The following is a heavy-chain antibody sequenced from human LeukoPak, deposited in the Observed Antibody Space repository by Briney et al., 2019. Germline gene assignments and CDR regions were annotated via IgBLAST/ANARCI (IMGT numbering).Heavy chain of an antibody. J-gene: IGHJ6*02. CDR2: NIPIFGTA. D-gene: IGHD2-2*01. Sequence: SVTVSCKASGGTFSSYAISWVRQPPGQGLEGKGGNIPIFGTANYAQKFQGRVTITADESTSTAYIELSSLRSEDTAVYYCARVVKATPHIHYGMDVWGQGTTVTVSS. V-gene: IGHV1-69*13. CDR1: GGTFSSYA. CDR3: ARVVKATPHIHYGMDV.